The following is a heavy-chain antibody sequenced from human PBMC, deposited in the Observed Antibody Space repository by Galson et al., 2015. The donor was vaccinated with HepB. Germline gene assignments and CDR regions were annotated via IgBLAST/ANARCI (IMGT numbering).Heavy chain of an antibody. D-gene: IGHD6-13*01. V-gene: IGHV4-34*01. Sequence: SETLSLTCAVYGGSFSGYYWSWIRQPPGKGLEWIGEINHSGSTNYNPSLKSRVTISVDTSKNQFSLKLSSVTAADTAVYYCARGPYSSSQTTNARSKKMHFDLWGRGTLVTVSS. CDR1: GGSFSGYY. J-gene: IGHJ2*01. CDR2: INHSGST. CDR3: ARGPYSSSQTTNARSKKMHFDL.